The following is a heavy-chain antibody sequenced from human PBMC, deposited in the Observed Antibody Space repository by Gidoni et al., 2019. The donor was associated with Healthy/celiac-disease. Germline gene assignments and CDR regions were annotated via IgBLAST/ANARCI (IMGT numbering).Heavy chain of an antibody. Sequence: QVQLQQWGAGLLQPSETLTLTCAVYGGSFSCYYWSWIRQPPGKGLEWIGEINHSGSTNYNPSLKSRVTISVDTSKNQFSLKLSSVTAADTAVYYCARGQSRRRNDYWGQGTLVTVSS. CDR3: ARGQSRRRNDY. J-gene: IGHJ4*02. CDR2: INHSGST. CDR1: GGSFSCYY. V-gene: IGHV4-34*01.